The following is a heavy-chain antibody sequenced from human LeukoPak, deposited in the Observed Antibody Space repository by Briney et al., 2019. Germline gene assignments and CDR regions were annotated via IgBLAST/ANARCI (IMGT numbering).Heavy chain of an antibody. D-gene: IGHD1-26*01. CDR2: ISYDGSNK. CDR1: GFTFSSYA. J-gene: IGHJ4*02. V-gene: IGHV3-30-3*01. CDR3: ARDAEWELPADY. Sequence: PGRSLRLSCAASGFTFSSYAMHWVRQAPGKGLEGVAVISYDGSNKYYADYVKGRFTISRENSKNTLYLQMNSLRAEDTAVYYCARDAEWELPADYWGQGNLVTVSS.